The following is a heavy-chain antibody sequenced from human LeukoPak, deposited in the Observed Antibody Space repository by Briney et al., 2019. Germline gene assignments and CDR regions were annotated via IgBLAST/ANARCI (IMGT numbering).Heavy chain of an antibody. CDR3: AKDRVPGTIYYFDY. Sequence: PGGSLRLSCAASGFTFSSYSINCVRHAPGKGLEWVSSISSSSSYIYYADSVKGRFIISGDNAKNSLYLQMNSLRAEDTAVYYCAKDRVPGTIYYFDYWGQGTLVTVSS. V-gene: IGHV3-21*01. CDR2: ISSSSSYI. D-gene: IGHD6-19*01. CDR1: GFTFSSYS. J-gene: IGHJ4*02.